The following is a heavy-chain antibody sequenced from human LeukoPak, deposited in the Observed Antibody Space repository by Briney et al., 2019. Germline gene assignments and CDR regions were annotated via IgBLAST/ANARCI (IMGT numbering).Heavy chain of an antibody. D-gene: IGHD6-19*01. J-gene: IGHJ4*02. CDR3: AKGIRLDVAVAGLDY. CDR2: ISGSGGST. V-gene: IGHV3-23*01. CDR1: GFTSSSYA. Sequence: PGGSLRLSCAVSGFTSSSYAMNWVRQAPGKGLEWVSTISGSGGSTYYADSVKGRFTISRDNSKNTLYLQMNSLRVEDTAVYYCAKGIRLDVAVAGLDYWGQGTLVTVSS.